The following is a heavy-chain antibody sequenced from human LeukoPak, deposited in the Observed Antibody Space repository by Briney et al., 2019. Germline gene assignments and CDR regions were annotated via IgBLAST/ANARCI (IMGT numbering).Heavy chain of an antibody. Sequence: ASVKVSCKASGYTFTSYYMHWVRQAPGQGLEWMGIINPSGGSTSYAQKFQGRVTMTRDTSTSTVYMELSSLRSEDTAVYYCARTSGWYFGLDAFDIWGQGTMVTVSS. D-gene: IGHD6-19*01. V-gene: IGHV1-46*01. CDR2: INPSGGST. J-gene: IGHJ3*02. CDR1: GYTFTSYY. CDR3: ARTSGWYFGLDAFDI.